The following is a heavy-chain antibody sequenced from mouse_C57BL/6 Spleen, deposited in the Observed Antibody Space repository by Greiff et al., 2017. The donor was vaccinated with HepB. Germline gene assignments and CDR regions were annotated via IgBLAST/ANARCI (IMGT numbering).Heavy chain of an antibody. CDR3: ARGLEFDY. CDR2: ISDGGSYT. V-gene: IGHV5-4*01. CDR1: GFTFSSYA. Sequence: EVQGVESGGGLVKPGGSLKLSCAASGFTFSSYAMSWVRQTPEKRLEWVATISDGGSYTYYPDNVKGRFTISRDNAKNNLYLQMSHLKSEDTAMYYCARGLEFDYWGQGTTLTVSS. D-gene: IGHD2-13*01. J-gene: IGHJ2*01.